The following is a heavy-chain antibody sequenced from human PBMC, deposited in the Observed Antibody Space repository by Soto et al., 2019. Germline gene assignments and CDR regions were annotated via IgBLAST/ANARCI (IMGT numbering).Heavy chain of an antibody. CDR3: AKDGYYDILTADFSPYDAFDI. CDR2: ISGSGGST. D-gene: IGHD3-9*01. V-gene: IGHV3-23*01. Sequence: GGSLRLSCAASGFTFNSYAMSWVRQAPGKGLEWVSSISGSGGSTYYADSVKGRFTISRDNPKNTLYLQMNSLRAEDTAVYYCAKDGYYDILTADFSPYDAFDIWGQGTMVTVS. J-gene: IGHJ3*02. CDR1: GFTFNSYA.